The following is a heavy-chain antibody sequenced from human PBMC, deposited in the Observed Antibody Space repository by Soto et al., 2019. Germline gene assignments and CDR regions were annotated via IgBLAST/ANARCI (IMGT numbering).Heavy chain of an antibody. D-gene: IGHD3-10*01. J-gene: IGHJ4*02. CDR3: ARRARDGWNSPIDS. V-gene: IGHV3-23*01. Sequence: GGSLRLSCKASGFTFTSHAMNWVRQAPGKGLEWVSQVGGDGLEKYYGDSVKGRFTTSRDNSRSMLFLQLDRLRGEDTAIYFCARRARDGWNSPIDSWGQGILVTVSS. CDR1: GFTFTSHA. CDR2: VGGDGLEK.